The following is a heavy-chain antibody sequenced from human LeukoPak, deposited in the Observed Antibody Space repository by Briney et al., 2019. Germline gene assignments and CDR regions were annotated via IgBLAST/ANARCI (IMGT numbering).Heavy chain of an antibody. J-gene: IGHJ4*02. CDR3: ARDFIAAAGGEIDY. Sequence: GASVKVSCKASGYTFTGYYMHWVRQAPGQGLEWMGWINPNSGGTNYAQKFQGRVTMTRDTSISTAYMELSRLRSEDTAVYYCARDFIAAAGGEIDYWGQGTLVTVSS. CDR2: INPNSGGT. V-gene: IGHV1-2*02. CDR1: GYTFTGYY. D-gene: IGHD6-13*01.